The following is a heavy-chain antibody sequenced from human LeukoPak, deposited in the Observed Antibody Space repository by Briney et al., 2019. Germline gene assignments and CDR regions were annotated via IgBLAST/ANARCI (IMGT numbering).Heavy chain of an antibody. V-gene: IGHV3-21*01. CDR1: GFTFSSYS. Sequence: GGSLRLSCAASGFTFSSYSMNWVRQAPGKGLEWVSSISSSSSYIYYADSVKGRFTISRDNAKNSLYLQMNSLRAEDTAVYYCAKNPDIVVVPAATQGGVDYWGQGTLVTVSS. CDR3: AKNPDIVVVPAATQGGVDY. CDR2: ISSSSSYI. J-gene: IGHJ4*02. D-gene: IGHD2-2*01.